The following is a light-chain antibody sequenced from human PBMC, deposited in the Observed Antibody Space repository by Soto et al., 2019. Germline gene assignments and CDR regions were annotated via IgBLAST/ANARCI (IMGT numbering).Light chain of an antibody. V-gene: IGKV3-20*01. Sequence: EIVLTQSPGTLSLSPGERATLSFGASQTVTSNYLAWYQQKPGQAPRLVIFRASIRVTGIPERFIGSGSGTDFTLTISRLEPEDFALYYCQHYVTSLTTFGQGTKVDIK. CDR2: RAS. J-gene: IGKJ1*01. CDR1: QTVTSNY. CDR3: QHYVTSLTT.